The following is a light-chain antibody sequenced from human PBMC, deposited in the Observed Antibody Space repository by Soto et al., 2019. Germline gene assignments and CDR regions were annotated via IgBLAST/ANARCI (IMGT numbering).Light chain of an antibody. CDR1: RSVSSS. Sequence: EIVLTQSPATLSVSPGETATLLCRASRSVSSSVAWYQQRPGRAPRLLISGASTRATDVPARFTGSGSGTEFTLTISSLQSEDVAVYYCQQYNNWPPLTFGGGTKVEIK. CDR3: QQYNNWPPLT. V-gene: IGKV3-15*01. J-gene: IGKJ4*01. CDR2: GAS.